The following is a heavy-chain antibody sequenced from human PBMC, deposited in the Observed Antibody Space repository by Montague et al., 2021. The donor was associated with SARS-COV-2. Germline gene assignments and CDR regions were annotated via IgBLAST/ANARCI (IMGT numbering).Heavy chain of an antibody. D-gene: IGHD2-2*01. J-gene: IGHJ4*02. Sequence: SETLSLTCTVSGGSISSPDYYWGWLRQSPGKGLEWIGSFSYAGRTYYNLSLRSRVSFYMDTSKNHFYLSLNSVTAADTAVYSCARQLPSYCSTNKCYPYYFDVWGQGALVTVSS. CDR3: ARQLPSYCSTNKCYPYYFDV. CDR2: FSYAGRT. CDR1: GGSISSPDYY. V-gene: IGHV4-39*02.